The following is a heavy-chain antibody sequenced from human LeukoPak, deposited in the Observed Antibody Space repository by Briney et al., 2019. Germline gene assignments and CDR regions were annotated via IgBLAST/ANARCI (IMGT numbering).Heavy chain of an antibody. Sequence: GGSLRLTCAASGFTFSDYYMSWICQAPGKGLEWVSYISSSGSTIYYADSVKGRFTISRDNAKNSLYLQMNSLRAEDTAVYYCAKYDFWSGRWFDPWGQGTLVTVSS. CDR2: ISSSGSTI. D-gene: IGHD3-3*01. J-gene: IGHJ5*02. V-gene: IGHV3-11*04. CDR3: AKYDFWSGRWFDP. CDR1: GFTFSDYY.